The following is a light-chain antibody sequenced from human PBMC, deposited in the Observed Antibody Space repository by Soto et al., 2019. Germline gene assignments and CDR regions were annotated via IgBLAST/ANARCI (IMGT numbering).Light chain of an antibody. CDR2: AAS. CDR3: QKYNSAPWT. V-gene: IGKV1-27*01. CDR1: QGISNY. Sequence: DIQMTQSPSSLSASVGDRVTITCRASQGISNYLAWYQQKPGKVPKLLIYAASTLQSGVPSRFSGSRSGTDFTLTISSLPPEDVATYYWQKYNSAPWTFGQGTKVEIK. J-gene: IGKJ1*01.